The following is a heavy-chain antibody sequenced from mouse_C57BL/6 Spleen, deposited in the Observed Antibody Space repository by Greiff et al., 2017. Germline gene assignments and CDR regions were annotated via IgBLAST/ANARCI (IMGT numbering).Heavy chain of an antibody. CDR2: IYPRSGNT. Sequence: VQLQQSGAELARPGASVKLSCKASGYTFTSYGISWVKQRTGQGLEWIGEIYPRSGNTFYNEKFKGKATLTEDKSSSTADMERRSLTSEDSAVDFCARHNSGYGYWGQGTTLTVAS. CDR1: GYTFTSYG. J-gene: IGHJ2*01. D-gene: IGHD3-2*02. V-gene: IGHV1-81*01. CDR3: ARHNSGYGY.